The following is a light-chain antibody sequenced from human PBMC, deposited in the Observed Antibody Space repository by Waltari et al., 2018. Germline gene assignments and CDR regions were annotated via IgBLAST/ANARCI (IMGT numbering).Light chain of an antibody. Sequence: QSVLTQPASVSGSPGQSITLSCAGTANDVGNYNLVSWYQQHPGKAPKLIIYEVTKRPSGVSNRFSASKSGFAASLTISGLQAEDEAEYYCFSYAGRFSFVFGTGTQVTV. CDR1: ANDVGNYNL. CDR3: FSYAGRFSFV. J-gene: IGLJ1*01. V-gene: IGLV2-23*02. CDR2: EVT.